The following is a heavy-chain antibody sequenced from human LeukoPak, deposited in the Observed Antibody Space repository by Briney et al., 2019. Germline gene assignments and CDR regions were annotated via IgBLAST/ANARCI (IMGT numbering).Heavy chain of an antibody. CDR1: GASLSNYF. CDR3: ARGVVGNWYFFDY. V-gene: IGHV4-34*01. D-gene: IGHD6-13*01. Sequence: SESLSPTCAVYGASLSNYFWSWIRQPPGKGLEWIGEINHSGSTNYNPSLKTPLTISVAPSKTQFSLKLSSVTTADTAVYYCARGVVGNWYFFDYWGQGTLVTVSS. J-gene: IGHJ4*02. CDR2: INHSGST.